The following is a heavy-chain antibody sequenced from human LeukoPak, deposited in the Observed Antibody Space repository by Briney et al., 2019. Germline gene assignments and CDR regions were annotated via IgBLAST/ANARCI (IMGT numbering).Heavy chain of an antibody. Sequence: GGSLRLSCAASGFTFSSYAMSWVRQAPGKGLEWVSAISGSGGSTYYADSVKGRFTISRDNSKNTLYLQMNSLRAEDTAVYYCAKDWGFKYQLLSYVSYMDVWGKGTTVTVSS. CDR1: GFTFSSYA. V-gene: IGHV3-23*01. CDR2: ISGSGGST. J-gene: IGHJ6*03. CDR3: AKDWGFKYQLLSYVSYMDV. D-gene: IGHD2-2*01.